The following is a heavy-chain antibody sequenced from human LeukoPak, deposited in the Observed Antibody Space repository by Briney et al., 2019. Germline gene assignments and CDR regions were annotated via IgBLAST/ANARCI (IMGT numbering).Heavy chain of an antibody. CDR3: ARLKYGFWSGYSPSSDY. J-gene: IGHJ4*02. CDR2: IYTSGST. V-gene: IGHV4-61*02. Sequence: PSQTLSLTCTDSGGSISSGSYYWSWIRQPAGKGLEWIGRIYTSGSTNYNPSLKSRVTISVDTSKNQFSLKLSFVTAADTAVYYCARLKYGFWSGYSPSSDYWGQGTLVTVSS. D-gene: IGHD3-3*01. CDR1: GGSISSGSYY.